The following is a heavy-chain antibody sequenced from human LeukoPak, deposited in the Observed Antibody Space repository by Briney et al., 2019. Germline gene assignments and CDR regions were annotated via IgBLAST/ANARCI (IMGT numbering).Heavy chain of an antibody. CDR2: ISYTGST. V-gene: IGHV4-38-2*02. J-gene: IGHJ6*03. CDR1: GYSISGGFY. D-gene: IGHD6-19*01. Sequence: SETLSLTCTVSGYSISGGFYWGWIRQTPGKGLEWMGTISYTGSTYYSPSLKRRITISVDTSKNQFSLKLSSVTAADTAIYYCARDLGWNYQYYMDVWGKGTTVIVAS. CDR3: ARDLGWNYQYYMDV.